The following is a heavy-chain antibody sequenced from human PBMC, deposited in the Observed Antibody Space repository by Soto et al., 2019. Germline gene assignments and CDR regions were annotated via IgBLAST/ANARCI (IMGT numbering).Heavy chain of an antibody. CDR1: GGTFSSYT. CDR2: IIPILGIA. Sequence: QVQLVQSGAEVKKPGSSVKVSCKASGGTFSSYTISWVRQAPGQGLEWMGRIIPILGIANYAQKFQGRVTITADKYTSTAYMELSSLRSEDTAVYYCAMANVDIVATILVYWGQGTLVTVSS. J-gene: IGHJ4*02. CDR3: AMANVDIVATILVY. D-gene: IGHD5-12*01. V-gene: IGHV1-69*02.